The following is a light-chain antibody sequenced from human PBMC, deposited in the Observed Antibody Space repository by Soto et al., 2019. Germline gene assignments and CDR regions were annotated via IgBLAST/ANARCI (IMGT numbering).Light chain of an antibody. Sequence: DIQMTQAPSSMSASVGDRVTITCRARQAIDQSVACYQHKPGQVPKLLIYAASTLHSGVPSRFSGSGSGAHFTHTITGLQPEDVATYYCHEHNCGLPVSFCPGTTVDV. CDR3: HEHNCGLPVS. J-gene: IGKJ3*01. V-gene: IGKV1-27*01. CDR1: QAIDQS. CDR2: AAS.